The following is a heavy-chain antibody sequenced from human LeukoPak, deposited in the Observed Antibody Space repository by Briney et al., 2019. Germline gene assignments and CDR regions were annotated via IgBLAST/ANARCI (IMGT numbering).Heavy chain of an antibody. D-gene: IGHD3-10*01. CDR3: AKGELAWFGESGEYFDY. V-gene: IGHV3-23*01. Sequence: PGGSLRLSCAASGFTFSSYATSWVRQAPGKGLEWVSTISGSGSSTYYTDSVKGRFTISRDNSKNTLYLQMNSLRAEDTAVYYCAKGELAWFGESGEYFDYWGQGTLVTVSS. CDR2: ISGSGSST. J-gene: IGHJ4*02. CDR1: GFTFSSYA.